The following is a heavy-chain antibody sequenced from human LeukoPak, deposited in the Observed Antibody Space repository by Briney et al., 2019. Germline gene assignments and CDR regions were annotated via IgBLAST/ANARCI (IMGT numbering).Heavy chain of an antibody. Sequence: SVKVSCKASGGTFSSYAISWVRQAPGQGLEWMRGIIPMFGTPNYAQKFQGRVTITTDESTSTAYMELSSLRSEDTAVYYCARGRSIRGWDYFDYWGQETLVTVSS. V-gene: IGHV1-69*05. J-gene: IGHJ4*02. D-gene: IGHD6-19*01. CDR1: GGTFSSYA. CDR3: ARGRSIRGWDYFDY. CDR2: IIPMFGTP.